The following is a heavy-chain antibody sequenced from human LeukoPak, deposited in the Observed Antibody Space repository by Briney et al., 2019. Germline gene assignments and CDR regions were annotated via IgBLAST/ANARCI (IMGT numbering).Heavy chain of an antibody. Sequence: ASVKVSCKASGYTFTGYYMHWVRQDPGQGLEWMGWINPNSGGTNYAQKFQGRVTMTRDTSISTAYMELSRLRSDDTAVYYCARGYEKTGYVGSPDYWGQGTLVTVSS. J-gene: IGHJ4*02. CDR3: ARGYEKTGYVGSPDY. V-gene: IGHV1-2*02. CDR2: INPNSGGT. D-gene: IGHD5-18*01. CDR1: GYTFTGYY.